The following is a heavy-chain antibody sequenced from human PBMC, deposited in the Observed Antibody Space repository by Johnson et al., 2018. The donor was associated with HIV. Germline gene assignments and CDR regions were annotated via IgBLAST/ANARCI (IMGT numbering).Heavy chain of an antibody. Sequence: VQLLESGGGLVKPGGSLRLSCAVSGFNFDDYAMHWVRQAPGKGLEWVSGISWNSGSIGYADSVKGRFTISRDNSKNTVYLHMSSLTADDTAVYYCANALILDAFNIWGQGTMVTVSS. CDR3: ANALILDAFNI. CDR2: ISWNSGSI. J-gene: IGHJ3*02. D-gene: IGHD2-21*01. CDR1: GFNFDDYA. V-gene: IGHV3-9*01.